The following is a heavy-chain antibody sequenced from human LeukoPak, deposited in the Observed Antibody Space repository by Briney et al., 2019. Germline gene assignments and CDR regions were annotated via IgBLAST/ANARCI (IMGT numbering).Heavy chain of an antibody. CDR2: ISWNSGSI. CDR1: GFTFDDYA. Sequence: PGGSLRLSCAASGFTFDDYAMHLVRLAPGKGLEWVSGISWNSGSIGYADSVKGRFTISRDNAKNSLYLQMNSLRAEDTALYYCAKDMGYSYGPPFDYWGQGTLVTVSS. D-gene: IGHD5-18*01. V-gene: IGHV3-9*01. CDR3: AKDMGYSYGPPFDY. J-gene: IGHJ4*02.